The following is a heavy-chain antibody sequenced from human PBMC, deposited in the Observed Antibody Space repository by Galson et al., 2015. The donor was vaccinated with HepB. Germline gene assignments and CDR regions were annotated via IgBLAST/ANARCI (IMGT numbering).Heavy chain of an antibody. D-gene: IGHD3-10*01. V-gene: IGHV1-2*02. J-gene: IGHJ5*02. Sequence: SVKVSCKASGYTFTDHYFHWVRQAPGQGLEWMGWINPKSGDTKYEQNFQGRVSMTRDTSVSLVSMELGSLRSDDTAVYYCARGGGRYCLDAWGQGTLVIVSS. CDR3: ARGGGRYCLDA. CDR1: GYTFTDHY. CDR2: INPKSGDT.